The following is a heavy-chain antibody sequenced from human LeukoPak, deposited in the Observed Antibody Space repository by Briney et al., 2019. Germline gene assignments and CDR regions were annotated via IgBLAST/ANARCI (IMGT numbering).Heavy chain of an antibody. V-gene: IGHV4-30-4*08. J-gene: IGHJ4*02. CDR1: GGSLSSGDYY. CDR3: ARARDIVVVGYFDY. D-gene: IGHD2-2*01. Sequence: SQTLSLTCTVSGGSLSSGDYYWSWIRQPPGKGLEWIGYIYYSGSTYYNPSLKSRVTISVDTSKNQFSLKLSSVTAADTAVYYCARARDIVVVGYFDYWGQGTLVTVSS. CDR2: IYYSGST.